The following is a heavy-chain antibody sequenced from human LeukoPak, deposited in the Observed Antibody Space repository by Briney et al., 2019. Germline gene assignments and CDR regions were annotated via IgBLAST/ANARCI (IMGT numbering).Heavy chain of an antibody. J-gene: IGHJ1*01. CDR2: INPRGGST. V-gene: IGHV1-46*01. CDR3: GRDRFTWGSHHFPEH. Sequence: GASVKVSCKASGYSFADYHIHWVRQAPGQGLAWMGIINPRGGSTTYAQKFQGRVTMTRDSSANTVSMEVNSLRSDDTAMYYCGRDRFTWGSHHFPEHWGQGTLVTVSS. D-gene: IGHD3-16*01. CDR1: GYSFADYH.